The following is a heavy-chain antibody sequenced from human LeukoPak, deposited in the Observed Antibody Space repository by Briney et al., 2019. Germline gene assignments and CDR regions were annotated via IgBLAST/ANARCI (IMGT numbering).Heavy chain of an antibody. CDR1: EFTFSSYS. CDR3: ARLRDVTVTPNYFDY. D-gene: IGHD4-17*01. CDR2: IDSGSSFK. V-gene: IGHV3-48*01. J-gene: IGHJ4*02. Sequence: GGSLRLSCAASEFTFSSYSMNWVRQAPGKGLEWVSYIDSGSSFKFYADSVKGRFTISRDNAKNSLYLQMNSLRAEDTAVYYCARLRDVTVTPNYFDYWGQGTLVTVSS.